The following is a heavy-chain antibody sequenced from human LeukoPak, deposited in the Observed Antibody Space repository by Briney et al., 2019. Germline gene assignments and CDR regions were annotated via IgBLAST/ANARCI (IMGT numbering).Heavy chain of an antibody. CDR3: ARRTDYYDTFDY. J-gene: IGHJ4*02. V-gene: IGHV4-39*01. D-gene: IGHD3-22*01. CDR1: GGSISSSSCY. Sequence: PSETLSLTCTVSGGSISSSSCYWGWIRQPPGKGLEWIGSIYYSGSTYYNPSLKSRVTISVDTSKNQFSLKLSSVTAADTAVYYCARRTDYYDTFDYWGQGTLVTVSS. CDR2: IYYSGST.